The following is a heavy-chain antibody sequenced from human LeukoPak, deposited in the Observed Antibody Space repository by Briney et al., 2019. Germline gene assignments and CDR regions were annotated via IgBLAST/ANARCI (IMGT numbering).Heavy chain of an antibody. D-gene: IGHD3-10*01. CDR2: ISGSGGST. Sequence: GGSLRLSCAASGFTFSSYAMSWVRQAPGKGLEWVSAISGSGGSTYYADSVKGRFTISRDNSKNTLYLQMNSLRAKDTAVYYCAKDQQYYYGSGSYYRYWGQGTLVTVSS. V-gene: IGHV3-23*01. CDR1: GFTFSSYA. J-gene: IGHJ4*02. CDR3: AKDQQYYYGSGSYYRY.